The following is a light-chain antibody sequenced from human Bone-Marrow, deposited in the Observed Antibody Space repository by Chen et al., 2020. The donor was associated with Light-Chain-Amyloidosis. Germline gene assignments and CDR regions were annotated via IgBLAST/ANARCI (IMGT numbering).Light chain of an antibody. CDR1: NIGSTS. Sequence: SYVLTQPSSVSVAPGQTATIACGGNNIGSTSVHWYQQTPGQAPLLVVYDDSDRPSGIPERLTGSNSGKTATLTSSRGEAGDEADYYCQVWDRSSDRPVFGGGTKLTVL. CDR3: QVWDRSSDRPV. CDR2: DDS. J-gene: IGLJ3*02. V-gene: IGLV3-21*02.